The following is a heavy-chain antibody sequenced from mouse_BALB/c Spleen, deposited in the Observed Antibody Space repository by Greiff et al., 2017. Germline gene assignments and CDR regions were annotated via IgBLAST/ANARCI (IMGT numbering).Heavy chain of an antibody. CDR3: ARDYYGKLWYFEV. D-gene: IGHD2-1*01. CDR1: GFTFSSYG. CDR2: INSNGGST. V-gene: IGHV5-6-3*01. J-gene: IGHJ1*01. Sequence: EVQRVESGGGLVQPGGSLKLSCAASGFTFSSYGMSWVRQTPDKRLELVATINSNGGSTYYPDSVKGRFTISRDNAKNTLYLQMSSLKSEDTAMYYCARDYYGKLWYFEVWGGGTTVTVSS.